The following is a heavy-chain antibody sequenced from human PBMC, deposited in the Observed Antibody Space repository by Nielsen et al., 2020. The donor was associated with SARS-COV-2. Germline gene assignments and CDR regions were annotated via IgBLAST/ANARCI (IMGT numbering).Heavy chain of an antibody. J-gene: IGHJ4*02. D-gene: IGHD1-26*01. Sequence: LETLSLTCTVSGGSISSSSYYWSWIRQPPGKGLEWIGEINHSGSTNYNPSLKSRVTISVDTSKNQFSLKLSSVTAADTAVYYCARDGSRNPFDYWGQGTLVTVSS. CDR2: INHSGST. CDR1: GGSISSSSYY. CDR3: ARDGSRNPFDY. V-gene: IGHV4-39*07.